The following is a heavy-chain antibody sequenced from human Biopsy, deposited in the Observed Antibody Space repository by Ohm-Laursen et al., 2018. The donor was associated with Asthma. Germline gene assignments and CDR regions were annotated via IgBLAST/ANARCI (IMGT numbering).Heavy chain of an antibody. D-gene: IGHD2-2*01. V-gene: IGHV3-21*01. CDR1: GFTFSSYS. CDR3: ARDGTDMNEAMPKDY. Sequence: SLRLSCAASGFTFSSYSMNWVRQAPGKGLEWVSSISSSSSYIYYADSVKGRFTTSRDNAKNSLYLQMNSLRAEDTAVYYCARDGTDMNEAMPKDYWGQGTLVTVSS. J-gene: IGHJ4*02. CDR2: ISSSSSYI.